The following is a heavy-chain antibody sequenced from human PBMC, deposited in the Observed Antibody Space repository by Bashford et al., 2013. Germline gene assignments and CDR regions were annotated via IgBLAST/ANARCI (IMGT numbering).Heavy chain of an antibody. CDR1: GYTFTGYY. Sequence: VASVKVSCKASGYTFTGYYMHWVRQAPGQGLEWMGWINPNSGGTNYAQKFQGWVTMTRDTSISTAYMELSRLRSDDTAVYYCARLDYYDSSGYYLGEAFDIWGQGTMVTVSS. J-gene: IGHJ3*02. V-gene: IGHV1-2*04. CDR3: ARLDYYDSSGYYLGEAFDI. D-gene: IGHD3-22*01. CDR2: INPNSGGT.